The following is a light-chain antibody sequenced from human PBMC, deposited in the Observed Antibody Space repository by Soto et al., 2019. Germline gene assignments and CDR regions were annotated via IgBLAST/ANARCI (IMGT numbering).Light chain of an antibody. CDR1: QTIRSW. Sequence: DIQMTQSPSTLSGSVGDRVTITCRASQTIRSWLAWYQQKPGKAPKLLIYKASTLKSGVPSRFSGSGSGTEFTLTISILQPDEFATYYCQHYNSYSEAFGQGTKVELK. CDR3: QHYNSYSEA. J-gene: IGKJ1*01. CDR2: KAS. V-gene: IGKV1-5*03.